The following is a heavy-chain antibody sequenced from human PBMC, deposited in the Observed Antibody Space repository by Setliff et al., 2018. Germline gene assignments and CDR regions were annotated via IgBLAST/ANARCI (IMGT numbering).Heavy chain of an antibody. J-gene: IGHJ4*02. CDR1: GGSISSGSYY. CDR3: ARVRYDFWSGLLYDY. V-gene: IGHV4-61*02. CDR2: IYTSGST. D-gene: IGHD3-3*01. Sequence: PSETLSLTCAVSGGSISSGSYYWSWIRQPAGKGLEWIGRIYTSGSTNYNPSLKSRVTISVDTSKNQFSLKLSSVTAADTAVYYCARVRYDFWSGLLYDYWGQGTLVTVSS.